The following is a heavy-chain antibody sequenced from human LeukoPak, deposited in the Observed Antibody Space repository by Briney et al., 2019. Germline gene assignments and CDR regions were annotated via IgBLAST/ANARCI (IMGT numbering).Heavy chain of an antibody. CDR2: IHSDGSST. CDR1: GFTFSSYW. J-gene: IGHJ3*02. Sequence: GSLRLSCAASGFTFSSYWMHWVRQAPGKGLVWVSRIHSDGSSTNHADSVKGRFTISRDNAKNTLYLQMHSLRAEDTAVYFCARDGGRDIAYDAFDIWGQGTMVTVSS. D-gene: IGHD3-16*01. CDR3: ARDGGRDIAYDAFDI. V-gene: IGHV3-74*01.